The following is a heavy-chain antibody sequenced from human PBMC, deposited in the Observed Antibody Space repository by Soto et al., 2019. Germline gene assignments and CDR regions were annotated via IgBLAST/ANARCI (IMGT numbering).Heavy chain of an antibody. CDR2: IYRTGGT. CDR3: ASRDPGISVDY. J-gene: IGHJ4*02. CDR1: GGSFTSNNW. Sequence: SETLSLTCAVSGGSFTSNNWWTWVRQPPGQGLEWIGEIYRTGGTNYNPSLKSRVTISLDKSENQFSLKVTSLTAADTAVYYCASRDPGISVDYWGQGTLVTVSS. D-gene: IGHD1-26*01. V-gene: IGHV4-4*02.